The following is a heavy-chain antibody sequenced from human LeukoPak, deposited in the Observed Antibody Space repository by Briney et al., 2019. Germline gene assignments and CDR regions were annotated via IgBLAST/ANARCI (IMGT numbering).Heavy chain of an antibody. D-gene: IGHD4/OR15-4a*01. V-gene: IGHV3-30-3*01. CDR2: ISYDGSNK. Sequence: PGRSLRLSCAASGFTFSSYAMHWVRQAPGKGLEWVAVISYDGSNKYYADSVKGRFTISRDNSKNTLYLQMNSLRAEDTAVYYCARSEVQTINWFDPWGQGTPVTVSS. J-gene: IGHJ5*02. CDR3: ARSEVQTINWFDP. CDR1: GFTFSSYA.